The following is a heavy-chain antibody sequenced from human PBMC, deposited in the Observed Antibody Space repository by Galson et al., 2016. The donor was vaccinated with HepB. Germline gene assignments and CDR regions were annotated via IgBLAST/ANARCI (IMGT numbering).Heavy chain of an antibody. CDR2: ISSSRSYT. Sequence: SLRLSCAASGFTFSDYYMSWIRQAPGKGLEWVSYISSSRSYTKYADSVKGRSTISRDNAKNSLYLQMNSLRAEDTAVYYCARDGSSRSSPNGFDIWGQGTMVTVSS. V-gene: IGHV3-11*05. CDR1: GFTFSDYY. CDR3: ARDGSSRSSPNGFDI. J-gene: IGHJ3*02. D-gene: IGHD6-13*01.